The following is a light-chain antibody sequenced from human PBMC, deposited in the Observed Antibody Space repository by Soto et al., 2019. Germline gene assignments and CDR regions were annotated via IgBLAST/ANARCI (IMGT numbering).Light chain of an antibody. V-gene: IGLV3-1*01. Sequence: SYELTQPPSVSVSPGQTASITCSGDKLGDKYACWYQQKPGQSPVLVIYQDSKRPSGIPERFSGSNSGNTATLTISGTQAMDEADYYCQAWDSSTACVVFSGGTKLTVL. CDR2: QDS. J-gene: IGLJ2*01. CDR3: QAWDSSTACVV. CDR1: KLGDKY.